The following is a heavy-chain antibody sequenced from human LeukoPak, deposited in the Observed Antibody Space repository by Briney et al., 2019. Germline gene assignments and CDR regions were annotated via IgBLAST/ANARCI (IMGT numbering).Heavy chain of an antibody. V-gene: IGHV4-59*01. Sequence: ETLSLTCTVSGGSISSYYWSWIRQPPGKGLEWIGYIYYSGSTNYNPSLKSRVTISVDTSKNQFSLKLSSVTAADTAVYYCARRGHSSSWYYYYGMDVWGQGTTVTVSS. J-gene: IGHJ6*02. D-gene: IGHD6-13*01. CDR1: GGSISSYY. CDR2: IYYSGST. CDR3: ARRGHSSSWYYYYGMDV.